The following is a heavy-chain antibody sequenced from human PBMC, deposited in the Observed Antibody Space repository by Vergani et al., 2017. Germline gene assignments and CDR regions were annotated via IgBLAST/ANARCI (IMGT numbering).Heavy chain of an antibody. CDR3: ARRSGIVYDIFSVTQYFFDC. Sequence: QVQLQESGPGLVKPSETLSLTCAVSGFSIDNGYYWDWIRQPPGKGLEWIGSIYRTGRTHFNPSLKSRVTISVDTSNNHFSLRLNSLTAADTAVYYCARRSGIVYDIFSVTQYFFDCWGQGTLVTVSS. V-gene: IGHV4-38-2*01. D-gene: IGHD3-9*01. CDR2: IYRTGRT. CDR1: GFSIDNGYY. J-gene: IGHJ4*02.